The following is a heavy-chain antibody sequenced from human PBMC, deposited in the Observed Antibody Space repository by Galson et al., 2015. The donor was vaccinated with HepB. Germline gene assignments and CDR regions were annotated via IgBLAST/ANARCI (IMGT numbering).Heavy chain of an antibody. D-gene: IGHD5-12*01. V-gene: IGHV3-30*02. CDR3: AKLSPERRRFANNDY. Sequence: SLRLSCAASGFTLSSYDMHWVRQAPGKGLEWVALIRFDGSYKYYAASVKGRFTISRDNSKNTLSLQMNSLRAEDTALYYCAKLSPERRRFANNDYWGQGTLVTVSS. J-gene: IGHJ4*02. CDR1: GFTLSSYD. CDR2: IRFDGSYK.